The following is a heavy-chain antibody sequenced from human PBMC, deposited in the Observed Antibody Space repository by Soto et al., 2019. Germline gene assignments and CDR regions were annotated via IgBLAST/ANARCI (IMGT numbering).Heavy chain of an antibody. CDR2: ISAYNGNT. J-gene: IGHJ5*02. CDR3: ARQAYGNWFDP. CDR1: GYTFTSYC. D-gene: IGHD2-8*01. Sequence: GASVKVSCKSSGYTFTSYCISWVRQAPGQGLEWMGWISAYNGNTNDAQKLQGRVTMTTDTSTSTAYMELTSLRSDDTAVYYCARQAYGNWFDPWGQGTLVTVSS. V-gene: IGHV1-18*01.